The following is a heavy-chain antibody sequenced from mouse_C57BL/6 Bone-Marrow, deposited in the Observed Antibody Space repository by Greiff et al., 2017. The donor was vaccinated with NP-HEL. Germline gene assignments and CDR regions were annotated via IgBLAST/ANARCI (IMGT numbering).Heavy chain of an antibody. CDR3: ARSDYYGSSYAY. V-gene: IGHV1-75*01. Sequence: QVQLQQSGPELVKPGASVKISCKASGYTFTDYYINWVKQRPGQGLEWIGWIFPGSGSTYYNEKFKGKATLTVDKSSSTAYMLRSSLTSEDAAVYFCARSDYYGSSYAYWGQGTLVTVSA. CDR1: GYTFTDYY. CDR2: IFPGSGST. D-gene: IGHD1-1*01. J-gene: IGHJ3*01.